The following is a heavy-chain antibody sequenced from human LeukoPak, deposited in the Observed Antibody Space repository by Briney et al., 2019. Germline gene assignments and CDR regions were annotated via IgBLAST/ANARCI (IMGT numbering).Heavy chain of an antibody. CDR1: GFTVSSNY. V-gene: IGHV3-66*03. J-gene: IGHJ4*02. CDR3: ARDYCSTTTCLDY. D-gene: IGHD2-2*01. CDR2: IYSCGST. Sequence: GGSLRLSCAASGFTVSSNYMSWVRQAPGKGLEWVSVIYSCGSTYYADSVKGRFTISRDNAKNSLYLQMNSLRVEDTAIYHCARDYCSTTTCLDYWGQGTLVTVSS.